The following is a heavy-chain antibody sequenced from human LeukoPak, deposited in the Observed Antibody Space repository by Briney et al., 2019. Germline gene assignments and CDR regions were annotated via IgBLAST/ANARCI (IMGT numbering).Heavy chain of an antibody. Sequence: PGRSLRLSCAASGFTFSSYGMHCVRQAPGKGLEWVAVIWYDGSNKYYGDSVKGRFTISRDNSKNTLYLQMSSLRGEDTAVYYCARGIDTVMGDYFDYWGQGTLVTVSS. CDR1: GFTFSSYG. D-gene: IGHD5-18*01. CDR3: ARGIDTVMGDYFDY. CDR2: IWYDGSNK. V-gene: IGHV3-33*01. J-gene: IGHJ4*02.